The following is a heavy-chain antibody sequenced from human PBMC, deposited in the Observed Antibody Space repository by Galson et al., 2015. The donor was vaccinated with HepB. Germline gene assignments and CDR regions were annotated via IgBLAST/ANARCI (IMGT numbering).Heavy chain of an antibody. Sequence: SLRLSCAASRFTFSSYAMNWVRQAPGKGLEWVAVLSSHGDNEYYADSVKGRFTISRDNSENTVYLQMHSLRVEDTAVYYCARTFYFDYWGQGTPVTVSS. CDR1: RFTFSSYA. CDR3: ARTFYFDY. D-gene: IGHD3-16*01. CDR2: LSSHGDNE. V-gene: IGHV3-30*04. J-gene: IGHJ4*02.